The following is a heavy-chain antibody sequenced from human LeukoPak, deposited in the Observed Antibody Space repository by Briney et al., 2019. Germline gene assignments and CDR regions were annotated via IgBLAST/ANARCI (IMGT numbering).Heavy chain of an antibody. V-gene: IGHV3-53*01. Sequence: GGSLRLSCAASGFTSSSNYMSWVRQAPGKGLEWVSIIYSGGSTYYADSVKGRFTISRDNSKNTLYLQMNSLRAEDTAVYYCARDYSSSWLNWGQGTLVTVSS. CDR3: ARDYSSSWLN. CDR1: GFTSSSNY. CDR2: IYSGGST. J-gene: IGHJ4*02. D-gene: IGHD6-13*01.